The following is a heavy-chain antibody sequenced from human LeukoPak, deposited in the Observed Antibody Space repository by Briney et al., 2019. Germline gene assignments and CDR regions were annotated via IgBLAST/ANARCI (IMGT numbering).Heavy chain of an antibody. J-gene: IGHJ5*02. V-gene: IGHV1-46*01. CDR3: ARETARTGTFGP. Sequence: GASVKVSCKASGYTFTSYYMHWVRQAPGQGLEWMGIINPSGGSTSYAQKFQGRVTMTRDMSTSTVYMELSSLRSEDTAVYYCARETARTGTFGPWGQGTLVTVSS. CDR1: GYTFTSYY. D-gene: IGHD1-7*01. CDR2: INPSGGST.